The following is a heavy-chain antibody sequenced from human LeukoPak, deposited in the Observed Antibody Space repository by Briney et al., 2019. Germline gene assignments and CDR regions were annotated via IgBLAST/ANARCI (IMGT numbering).Heavy chain of an antibody. J-gene: IGHJ5*02. CDR2: IYHSGSS. CDR3: ARHGGRAAAGWGDNWFDP. D-gene: IGHD6-13*01. CDR1: GGSISSYY. V-gene: IGHV4-59*08. Sequence: SETLSLTCTVSGGSISSYYWSWIRQPPGKGLEWIGYIYHSGSSNHNPSLKSRVTVSVDTSKKQFSLKLSSVTAADTAVYYCARHGGRAAAGWGDNWFDPWGQGTLVTVSS.